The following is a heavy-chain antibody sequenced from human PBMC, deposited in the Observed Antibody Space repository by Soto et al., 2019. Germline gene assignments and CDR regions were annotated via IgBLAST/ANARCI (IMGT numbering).Heavy chain of an antibody. V-gene: IGHV3-33*01. CDR3: ARELGYCSSTSCYKGYYGMDV. Sequence: PGGSLRLSCAASGFTFSSYGMHWVRQAPGKGLEWVAVIWYDGSNKYYADSVKGRFIISRDNSKNTLHLQMNSLRAEDTAVYYCARELGYCSSTSCYKGYYGMDVWGPGTTVTVSS. J-gene: IGHJ6*02. CDR1: GFTFSSYG. D-gene: IGHD2-2*02. CDR2: IWYDGSNK.